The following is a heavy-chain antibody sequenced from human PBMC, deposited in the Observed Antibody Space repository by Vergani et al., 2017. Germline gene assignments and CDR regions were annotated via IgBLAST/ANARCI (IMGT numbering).Heavy chain of an antibody. D-gene: IGHD2-15*01. J-gene: IGHJ6*02. CDR3: ARGRHGSGGSCYFHYDGMDV. Sequence: QVQLVQSGAEVQKPGASVRVSCKASGYPFTSYVINWVRQASGQGLEWMGWMNPNSGSTGYAQKFQGIVTMTRTTTISTAYMELSILRSDDTSVYYCARGRHGSGGSCYFHYDGMDVWGQGTTVTVSS. CDR2: MNPNSGST. V-gene: IGHV1-8*01. CDR1: GYPFTSYV.